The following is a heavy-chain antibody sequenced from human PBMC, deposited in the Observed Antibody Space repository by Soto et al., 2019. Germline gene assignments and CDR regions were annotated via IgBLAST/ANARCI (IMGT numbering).Heavy chain of an antibody. D-gene: IGHD3-3*01. CDR2: IWYDGSNK. CDR1: GFTFSSYG. V-gene: IGHV3-33*01. Sequence: GGSLRLSCAASGFTFSSYGMHWVRQAPGKGLEWVAVIWYDGSNKYYADSVKGRFTISRDNSKNTLYLQMNSLRAEDTAVYYCARDHAGVTIFGVVTTDYYYYGMDVWGQGTTVTVSS. J-gene: IGHJ6*02. CDR3: ARDHAGVTIFGVVTTDYYYYGMDV.